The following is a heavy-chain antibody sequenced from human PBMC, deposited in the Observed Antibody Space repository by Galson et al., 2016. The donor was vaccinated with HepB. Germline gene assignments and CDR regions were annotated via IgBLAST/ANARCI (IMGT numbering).Heavy chain of an antibody. D-gene: IGHD4-23*01. CDR1: GDSVFTNSVT. Sequence: CAISGDSVFTNSVTWNWIRQSPSRGLEWLGRAYYRSKWYIDYAESVKSRITINPDTSKNQFSLQLNSATPEDTAVYYCARDPPVSNSIFDMWGQGTMVTVSS. V-gene: IGHV6-1*01. J-gene: IGHJ3*02. CDR2: AYYRSKWYI. CDR3: ARDPPVSNSIFDM.